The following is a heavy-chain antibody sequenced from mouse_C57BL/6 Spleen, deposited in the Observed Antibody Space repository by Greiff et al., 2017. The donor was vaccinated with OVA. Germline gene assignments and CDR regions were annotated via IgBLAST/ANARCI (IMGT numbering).Heavy chain of an antibody. CDR3: TSDDDEDYYDMDD. V-gene: IGHV1-15*01. Sequence: QVQLQESGAELVRPGASVTLSCKASGYTFTDYEMHWVKQTPVHGLEWIGAIDPETGGTAYNQKFKGKAILTADKSSSTAYMELRGLTSEDSAVYYCTSDDDEDYYDMDDWGQGTSVTVSS. J-gene: IGHJ4*01. CDR1: GYTFTDYE. CDR2: IDPETGGT. D-gene: IGHD2-4*01.